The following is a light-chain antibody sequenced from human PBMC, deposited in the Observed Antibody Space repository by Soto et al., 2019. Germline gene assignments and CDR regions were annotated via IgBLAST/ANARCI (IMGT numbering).Light chain of an antibody. J-gene: IGKJ1*01. V-gene: IGKV1-39*01. CDR1: QSISSY. CDR3: QQTYDTPWT. CDR2: AAS. Sequence: DIQVTQSPSSLSASVGDRVTITCRASQSISSYLNWYQQKPGTAPKLLMYAASSLQSEVPSRFSGSGSGTDFSLTITNLQPEDFATYYCQQTYDTPWTFGQGTKVDNK.